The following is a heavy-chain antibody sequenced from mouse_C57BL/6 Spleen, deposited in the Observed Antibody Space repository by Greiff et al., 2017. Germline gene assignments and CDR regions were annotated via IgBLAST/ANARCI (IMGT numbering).Heavy chain of an antibody. J-gene: IGHJ1*03. CDR1: GYSITSGYY. CDR3: ARVGTWGYFDV. CDR2: ISYDGSN. V-gene: IGHV3-6*01. D-gene: IGHD4-1*01. Sequence: EVQRVESGPGLVKPSQSLSLTCSVTGYSITSGYYWNWIRQFPGNKLEWMGYISYDGSNNYNPSLKNRISITRDTSKNQFFLKLNSVTTEDTATYYSARVGTWGYFDVWGTGTTVTVSS.